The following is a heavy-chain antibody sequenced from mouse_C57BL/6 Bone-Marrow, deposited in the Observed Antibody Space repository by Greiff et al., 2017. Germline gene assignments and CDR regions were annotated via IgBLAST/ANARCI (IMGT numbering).Heavy chain of an antibody. CDR2: IYPGSGNT. Sequence: VQLKESGAELVRPGASVKLSCKASGYTFTDYYINWVKQRPGQGLEWIARIYPGSGNTYYNEKFKGKATLTAEKSSSTAYMQLSSLTSEDSAVYFCARKGLLRRWYFDVWGTGTTVTVSS. D-gene: IGHD1-2*01. CDR3: ARKGLLRRWYFDV. CDR1: GYTFTDYY. J-gene: IGHJ1*03. V-gene: IGHV1-76*01.